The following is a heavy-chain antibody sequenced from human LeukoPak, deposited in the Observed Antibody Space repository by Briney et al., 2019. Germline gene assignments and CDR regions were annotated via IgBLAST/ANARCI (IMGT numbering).Heavy chain of an antibody. Sequence: SQTLSLTCAISGVSVSSNSAAWNWIRQSPSRGLEWLGRTYYRSKWYNDYAVSVKSRITINPDTSKNQFSLQLNSVTPEDTAVYYCARGGIAARPRYFDYWGQGTLVTVSS. CDR2: TYYRSKWYN. CDR1: GVSVSSNSAA. D-gene: IGHD6-6*01. CDR3: ARGGIAARPRYFDY. V-gene: IGHV6-1*01. J-gene: IGHJ4*02.